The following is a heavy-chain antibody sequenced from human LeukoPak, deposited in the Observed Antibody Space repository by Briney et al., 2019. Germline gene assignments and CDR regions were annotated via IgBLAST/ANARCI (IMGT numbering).Heavy chain of an antibody. D-gene: IGHD5-12*01. J-gene: IGHJ4*02. V-gene: IGHV1-2*02. CDR2: INPNSGGT. CDR1: GYTFTVYY. CDR3: AREGSGYPY. Sequence: ASVKVSCKASGYTFTVYYIHWVRQAPGQGLEWMGWINPNSGGTNSAQKFQGGVTMTRDTSISTAYMEVSRLTSDDTAVFYCAREGSGYPYWGQGTLVTVSS.